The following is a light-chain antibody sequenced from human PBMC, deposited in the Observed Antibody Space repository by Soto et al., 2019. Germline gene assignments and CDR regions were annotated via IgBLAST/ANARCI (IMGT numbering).Light chain of an antibody. V-gene: IGLV1-40*01. CDR1: SSNIGAGYD. Sequence: QSVLTQPPSVSGAQGQRVTTSCPGGSSNIGAGYDVPWYQQLPGTAPKLLIYGNSNRPSGVPDRFSGSKSGTSASLAITGLQAEDEADYYCQSYDSSLSGSVFGGGTKLTVL. CDR2: GNS. CDR3: QSYDSSLSGSV. J-gene: IGLJ3*02.